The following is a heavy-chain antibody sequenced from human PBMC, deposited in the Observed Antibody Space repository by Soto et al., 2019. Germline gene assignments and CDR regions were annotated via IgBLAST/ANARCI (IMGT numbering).Heavy chain of an antibody. J-gene: IGHJ6*02. CDR1: GFTFSSYA. D-gene: IGHD2-15*01. CDR2: ISYDGSNK. CDR3: ARDRVLRGSCYPSLLGYGMGV. Sequence: LRLSCAASGFTFSSYAMHWVRQAPGKGLEWVAVISYDGSNKYYADSVKGRFTISRDNSKNTLYLQMNSLRAADTAVYYCARDRVLRGSCYPSLLGYGMGVWGQGTTVTVSS. V-gene: IGHV3-30-3*01.